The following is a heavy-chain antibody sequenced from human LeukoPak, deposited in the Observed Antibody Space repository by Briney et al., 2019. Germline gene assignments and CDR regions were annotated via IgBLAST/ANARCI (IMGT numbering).Heavy chain of an antibody. V-gene: IGHV4-34*01. D-gene: IGHD3-22*01. CDR1: GGSLSGYY. CDR3: ARGRGDDSSGSVHY. CDR2: INHSGST. Sequence: SETLSLTCAVYGGSLSGYYLSWIRQPPGKGLEWIGEINHSGSTNYNPSLKSRVTISVDTSKNQFSLKLSSVTAADTAVYYCARGRGDDSSGSVHYWGQGTLVTVSS. J-gene: IGHJ4*02.